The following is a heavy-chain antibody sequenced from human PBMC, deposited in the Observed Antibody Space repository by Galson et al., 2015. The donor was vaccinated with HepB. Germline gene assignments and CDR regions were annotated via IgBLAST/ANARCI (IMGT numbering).Heavy chain of an antibody. CDR1: GFTFSSYS. Sequence: SLRLSCAASGFTFSSYSMNWVRQAPGKGLEWVSYISSSSSTIYYADSVKGRFTISRDNAKNSLYLQMNSLRDEDTAVYYCATRGVDYGDFSWDYWGQGTLVTVSS. J-gene: IGHJ4*02. V-gene: IGHV3-48*02. CDR3: ATRGVDYGDFSWDY. CDR2: ISSSSSTI. D-gene: IGHD4-17*01.